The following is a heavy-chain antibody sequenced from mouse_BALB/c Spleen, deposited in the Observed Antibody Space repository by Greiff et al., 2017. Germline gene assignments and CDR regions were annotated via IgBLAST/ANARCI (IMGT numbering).Heavy chain of an antibody. D-gene: IGHD4-1*01. CDR2: ISYDGSN. V-gene: IGHV3-6*02. Sequence: VQLKQSGPGLVKPSQSLSLTCSVTGYSITSGYYWNWIRQFPGNKLEWMGYISYDGSNNYNPSLKNRISITRDTSKNQFFLKLNSVTTEDTATYYCARDSGTEAMDYWGQGTSVTVSS. J-gene: IGHJ4*01. CDR3: ARDSGTEAMDY. CDR1: GYSITSGYY.